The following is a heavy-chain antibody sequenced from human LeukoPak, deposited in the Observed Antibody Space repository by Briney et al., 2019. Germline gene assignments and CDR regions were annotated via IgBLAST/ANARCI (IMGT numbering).Heavy chain of an antibody. Sequence: PGGSLRLSCACSGFTFSFYWMHWVRQAPGKGLVWVSRISNDGSSTSYAGSVKGRFTISRDNAKNTLYLQMNSLRDEDTAVYYCAGDNEFCTGGTCRLDFWGQGALVTVSS. J-gene: IGHJ4*02. D-gene: IGHD2-8*02. CDR1: GFTFSFYW. CDR3: AGDNEFCTGGTCRLDF. CDR2: ISNDGSST. V-gene: IGHV3-74*01.